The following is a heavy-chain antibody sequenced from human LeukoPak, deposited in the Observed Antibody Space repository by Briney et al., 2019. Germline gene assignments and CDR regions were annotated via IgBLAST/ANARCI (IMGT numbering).Heavy chain of an antibody. CDR1: AFRFSSYG. J-gene: IGHJ4*02. Sequence: GGSLRLSCAASAFRFSSYGMHWVRQAPGKGPEWVAFIRSDSSNQYYADSVKGRFTISRANSKNTLDLEMNSLRDEDTAVYYCARIIAAAATRVIDYWGQGTLVAVSS. V-gene: IGHV3-30*02. CDR3: ARIIAAAATRVIDY. D-gene: IGHD6-13*01. CDR2: IRSDSSNQ.